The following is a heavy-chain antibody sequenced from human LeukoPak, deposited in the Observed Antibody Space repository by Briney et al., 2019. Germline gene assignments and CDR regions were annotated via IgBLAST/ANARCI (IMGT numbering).Heavy chain of an antibody. D-gene: IGHD1-26*01. J-gene: IGHJ3*02. CDR2: ISPSGGST. Sequence: GASVTVSCKASGYTFTSHYMHWVRQAPGQGLEWMGLISPSGGSTSYAQKFQGRVTMTRDTSTSTVYTELSSLRSEDTAVYYCARPTGIVGATGGAFDIWGQGTMVTVSS. CDR1: GYTFTSHY. CDR3: ARPTGIVGATGGAFDI. V-gene: IGHV1-46*01.